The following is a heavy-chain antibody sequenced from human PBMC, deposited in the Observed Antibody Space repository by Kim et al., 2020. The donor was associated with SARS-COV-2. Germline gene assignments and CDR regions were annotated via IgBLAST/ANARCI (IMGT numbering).Heavy chain of an antibody. CDR2: INQDGAEK. Sequence: GGSLRLSCAASGFTFSTSWMHWVRQAPGKGLEWVAGINQDGAEKYYVDSVRGRFIISRDNAKNSLNLQLNSLRGEDSAVYYCSRGGAAAWDYLDYWGQGT. CDR1: GFTFSTSW. D-gene: IGHD6-13*01. CDR3: SRGGAAAWDYLDY. V-gene: IGHV3-7*01. J-gene: IGHJ4*02.